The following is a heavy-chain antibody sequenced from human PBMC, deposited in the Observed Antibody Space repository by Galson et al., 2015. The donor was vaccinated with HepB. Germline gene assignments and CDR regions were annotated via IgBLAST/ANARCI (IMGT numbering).Heavy chain of an antibody. Sequence: SCKASGYTFTSYAMHWVRQAPGQRLEWMGWINAGNGNTKYSQKFQGRVTITRDTSASTAYMELSSLRSEDTAVYYCARDLRYYGSGSYYYWFDPWGQGTLVTVSS. D-gene: IGHD3-10*01. CDR2: INAGNGNT. CDR1: GYTFTSYA. J-gene: IGHJ5*02. V-gene: IGHV1-3*01. CDR3: ARDLRYYGSGSYYYWFDP.